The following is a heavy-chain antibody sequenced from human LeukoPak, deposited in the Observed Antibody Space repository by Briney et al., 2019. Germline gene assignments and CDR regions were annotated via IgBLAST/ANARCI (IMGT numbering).Heavy chain of an antibody. D-gene: IGHD2-2*01. CDR1: GGSISSSSYY. CDR3: AREPLGPSGSSTSPFFDY. V-gene: IGHV4-39*07. J-gene: IGHJ4*02. Sequence: SETLSLTCTVSGGSISSSSYYWGWIRQPPGKGLEWIGSIYYSGSTYYNPSLKSRVTISVDTSKNQFSLKLSSVTAADTAVYYCAREPLGPSGSSTSPFFDYWGQGTLVTVSS. CDR2: IYYSGST.